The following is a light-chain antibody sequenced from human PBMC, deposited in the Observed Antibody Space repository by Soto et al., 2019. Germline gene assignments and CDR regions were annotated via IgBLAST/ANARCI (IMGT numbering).Light chain of an antibody. CDR2: GAS. CDR3: QQYGSSPWT. CDR1: QSVSSSY. V-gene: IGKV3-20*01. J-gene: IGKJ1*01. Sequence: DIVLTQSPGTLSLSPGERATLSCRASQSVSSSYLAWYQQKPGQAPRLLIHGASSRATDIPDRFSGSGSGTDFPLTISRLEPEDFAVFYRQQYGSSPWTFGQGTKVEIK.